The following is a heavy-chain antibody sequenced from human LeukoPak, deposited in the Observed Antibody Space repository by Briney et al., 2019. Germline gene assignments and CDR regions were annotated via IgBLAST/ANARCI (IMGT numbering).Heavy chain of an antibody. J-gene: IGHJ4*02. Sequence: GGSLRLSCAASGFTFRSYWMSWVRLAPGKGLEWVANIKQDGSEKYYVDSVKGRFTISRDNAKKSLYLQMNSLRAEDTAIYYCARDGAPFDFWGQGTLVTVSS. D-gene: IGHD4-17*01. V-gene: IGHV3-7*01. CDR1: GFTFRSYW. CDR2: IKQDGSEK. CDR3: ARDGAPFDF.